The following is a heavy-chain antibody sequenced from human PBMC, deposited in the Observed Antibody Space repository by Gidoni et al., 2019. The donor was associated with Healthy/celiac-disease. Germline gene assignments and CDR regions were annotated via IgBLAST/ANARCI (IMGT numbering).Heavy chain of an antibody. V-gene: IGHV4-39*02. CDR1: GGSISRSSYY. CDR3: AREPSYYYDSSGYYSDY. Sequence: QLQLQESGPGLVKPSETLSLTCTVSGGSISRSSYYWGWIRQTPGKGLEWIGSIYYSGSTYYKPTLKSRVTISVDTSKNQFSLKLSSVTAADTAVYYCAREPSYYYDSSGYYSDYWGQGTLVTVSS. D-gene: IGHD3-22*01. CDR2: IYYSGST. J-gene: IGHJ4*02.